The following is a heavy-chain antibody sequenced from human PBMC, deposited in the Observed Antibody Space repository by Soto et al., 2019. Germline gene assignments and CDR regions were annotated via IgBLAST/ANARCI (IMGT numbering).Heavy chain of an antibody. CDR2: ITYDGSNK. D-gene: IGHD1-26*01. CDR1: GFTFSSYG. CDR3: AKPPGEEGAYGMDV. Sequence: QVQVVESGGGVVQPGRSLRLSCAASGFTFSSYGMHWVRQAPGKGREWVAVITYDGSNKDYADSVKGRFTISRDNSKDTLYLQMNSLRPEDTAVYYCAKPPGEEGAYGMDVWGQGTTVTVSS. V-gene: IGHV3-30*18. J-gene: IGHJ6*02.